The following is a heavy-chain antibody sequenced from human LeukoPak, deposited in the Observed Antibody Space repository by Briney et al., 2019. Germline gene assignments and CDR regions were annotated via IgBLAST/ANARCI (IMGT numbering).Heavy chain of an antibody. CDR3: AREGVSRDGYNYFYYYYYYMDV. CDR1: GYTFTSYG. CDR2: IISYNANT. J-gene: IGHJ6*03. Sequence: ASVKVSCKASGYTFTSYGISWVRQAPGQGLEWMGWIISYNANTNYAQKLQGRVTMTRDMSTSTVYMELSSLRSEDTAVYYCAREGVSRDGYNYFYYYYYYMDVWGKGTTVTVSS. V-gene: IGHV1-18*01. D-gene: IGHD5-24*01.